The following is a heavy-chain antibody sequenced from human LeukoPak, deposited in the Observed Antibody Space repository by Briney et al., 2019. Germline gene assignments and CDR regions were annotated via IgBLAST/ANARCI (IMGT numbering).Heavy chain of an antibody. V-gene: IGHV1-2*02. CDR3: AREGAYYDFWSGYYTGKSLWFDP. D-gene: IGHD3-3*01. CDR1: GYTFTGYY. CDR2: INPNSGGT. J-gene: IGHJ5*02. Sequence: ASVKVSCKASGYTFTGYYMHWVRQAPGQGLEWMGWINPNSGGTNYAQKFQGRVTMTRDTSISTAYMELSRLRSDDTAVYYCAREGAYYDFWSGYYTGKSLWFDPWGQGTLVTVSS.